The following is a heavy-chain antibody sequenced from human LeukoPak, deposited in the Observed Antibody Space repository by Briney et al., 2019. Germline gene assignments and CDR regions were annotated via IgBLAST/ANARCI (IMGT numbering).Heavy chain of an antibody. V-gene: IGHV5-51*01. CDR1: GYSFTSYW. CDR2: INPGDSDT. Sequence: GESLKISCKGSGYSFTSYWIGWVRRMPGKGLEWRGIINPGDSDTRYSPSFQGQVTISADKSISTAYLQWSSLKASDTAMYYCATTYYYDSSGYYMGAFDIWGQGTMVTVSS. D-gene: IGHD3-22*01. CDR3: ATTYYYDSSGYYMGAFDI. J-gene: IGHJ3*02.